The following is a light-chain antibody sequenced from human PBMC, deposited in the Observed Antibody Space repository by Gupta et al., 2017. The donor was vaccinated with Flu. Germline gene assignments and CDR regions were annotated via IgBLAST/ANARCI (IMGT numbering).Light chain of an antibody. J-gene: IGKJ4*01. Sequence: EIVLTQSPATLSLSPGETATLSCGASLVDSYYIAWYQQKPGLAPRLLIFDASARAMGVPDRFSGSGSGTDFTLTISGLEPEDSGVYYCQSYGTSPSVTFGGGTKVEIK. CDR3: QSYGTSPSVT. V-gene: IGKV3D-20*01. CDR2: DAS. CDR1: LVDSYY.